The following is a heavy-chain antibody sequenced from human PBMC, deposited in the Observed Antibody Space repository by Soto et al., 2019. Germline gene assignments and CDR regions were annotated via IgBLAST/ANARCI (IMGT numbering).Heavy chain of an antibody. Sequence: GGSLRLSCAASGFTFSNAWMSWVRQAPGKGLEWVGRIKSKTDGGKKDYAAPVKGRFTISRDDSKNTLYLQMNSLKTEETAVYYCTTEVDREIYWGQGTLVTVSS. CDR1: GFTFSNAW. CDR3: TTEVDREIY. CDR2: IKSKTDGGKK. V-gene: IGHV3-15*01. J-gene: IGHJ4*02. D-gene: IGHD1-26*01.